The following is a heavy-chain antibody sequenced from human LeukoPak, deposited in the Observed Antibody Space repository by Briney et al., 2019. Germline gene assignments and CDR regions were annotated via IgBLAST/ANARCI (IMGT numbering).Heavy chain of an antibody. D-gene: IGHD4-17*01. Sequence: GSSVKVSCKASGGTFSSYAISWVRQAPGQGLERMGGIIPIFGTANYAQKFQGRVTITTDESTSTAYMELSSLRSEDTAVYYCARDRTTVTTGSWFDPWGQGTLVTVSS. CDR2: IIPIFGTA. V-gene: IGHV1-69*05. CDR1: GGTFSSYA. J-gene: IGHJ5*02. CDR3: ARDRTTVTTGSWFDP.